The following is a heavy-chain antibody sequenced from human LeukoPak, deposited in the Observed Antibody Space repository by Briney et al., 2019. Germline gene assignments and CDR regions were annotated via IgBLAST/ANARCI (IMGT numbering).Heavy chain of an antibody. Sequence: GRSRRLSCAASGFTFNRNAISWVRQAPGEGLEWVSTIGGSGDKTFYADTVKGRFTISRDNSKNMLHLQMSSLTGEDTALYYCVRRGDASSGWGDHDYWGQGALVTVSS. V-gene: IGHV3-23*01. CDR3: VRRGDASSGWGDHDY. CDR1: GFTFNRNA. J-gene: IGHJ4*02. CDR2: IGGSGDKT. D-gene: IGHD6-19*01.